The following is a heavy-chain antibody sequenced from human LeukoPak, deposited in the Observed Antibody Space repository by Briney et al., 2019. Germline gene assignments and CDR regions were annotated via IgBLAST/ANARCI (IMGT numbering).Heavy chain of an antibody. V-gene: IGHV3-9*01. CDR2: ISGNSGSI. CDR1: GFTFDDYA. D-gene: IGHD5-18*01. J-gene: IGHJ5*02. CDR3: ARCYSDDTAMLIYL. Sequence: RTGGSLRLSCAASGFTFDDYAMHWVRHAPGKGLEWVSGISGNSGSIGYADSVKGRFTISRDNAKNSLYLQMNSLRVEDTAVYYCARCYSDDTAMLIYLWGQGTLVTVSS.